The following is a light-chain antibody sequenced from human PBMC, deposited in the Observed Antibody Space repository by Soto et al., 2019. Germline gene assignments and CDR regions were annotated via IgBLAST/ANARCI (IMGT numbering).Light chain of an antibody. CDR1: SSDVGGYNY. Sequence: QSVLTQPASMSGSPGQSITISCTGTSSDVGGYNYVSWYQQHPGKAPKLIIYDVSNRPSGVSNRFSGSKSGNTASLTISGLHAEDDTDYYCSSYTSTSTYVFGTGTKVTVL. CDR2: DVS. CDR3: SSYTSTSTYV. J-gene: IGLJ1*01. V-gene: IGLV2-14*03.